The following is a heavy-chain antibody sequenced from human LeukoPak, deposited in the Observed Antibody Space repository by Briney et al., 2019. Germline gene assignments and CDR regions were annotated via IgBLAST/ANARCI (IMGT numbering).Heavy chain of an antibody. CDR3: ARKVAVAMDLDY. CDR2: ITGAGSST. CDR1: GFTFKSYG. J-gene: IGHJ4*02. Sequence: GGSLRLSCAASGFTFKSYGMTWVRQVPGKGLEWVSSITGAGSSTKYADSVSGRFTISRDNSKNALSLQMTGLRAEDTAVYYCARKVAVAMDLDYWGQGTLVTVSS. D-gene: IGHD5-18*01. V-gene: IGHV3-23*01.